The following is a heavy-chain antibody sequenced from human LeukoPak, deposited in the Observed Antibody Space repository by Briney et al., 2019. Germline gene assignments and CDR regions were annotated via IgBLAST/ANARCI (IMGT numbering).Heavy chain of an antibody. J-gene: IGHJ6*02. V-gene: IGHV3-7*03. CDR2: IKQDGSEK. Sequence: GGSLRLSCAASGFTFSSYWMSWVRQAPGKGLEWVANIKQDGSEKYYVDSVKGRFTISRDNSKNTLYLQMSSLRAEDTAVYYCARAPRCSGGSCHYYYYYGMDVWGQGTTVTVSS. D-gene: IGHD2-15*01. CDR1: GFTFSSYW. CDR3: ARAPRCSGGSCHYYYYYGMDV.